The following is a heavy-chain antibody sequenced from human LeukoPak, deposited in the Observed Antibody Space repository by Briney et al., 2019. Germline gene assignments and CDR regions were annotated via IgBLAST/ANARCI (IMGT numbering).Heavy chain of an antibody. V-gene: IGHV3-7*01. D-gene: IGHD3-22*01. CDR2: IYQDGSEK. J-gene: IGHJ4*02. CDR3: ARDGGRGITMIVVVIKYYFDY. Sequence: GGSLRLSCGASGFTFDDYWMSWVRQAPGQGLEWVANIYQDGSEKYYLDSAKGRFTISRDNARNSLYLQMNSLRAEDTAVYYCARDGGRGITMIVVVIKYYFDYWGQGTLVTVSS. CDR1: GFTFDDYW.